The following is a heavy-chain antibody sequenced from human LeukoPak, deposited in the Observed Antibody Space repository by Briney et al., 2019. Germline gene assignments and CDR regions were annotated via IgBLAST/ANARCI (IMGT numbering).Heavy chain of an antibody. CDR3: ARSTVTHTNCFDP. V-gene: IGHV3-11*01. CDR1: GFTFSDYY. CDR2: TSSSGSAM. J-gene: IGHJ5*02. D-gene: IGHD4-17*01. Sequence: GGSLRLSCAASGFTFSDYYMSWIRQAPGRGLEWVSYTSSSGSAMYYADSVKGRFTISRDNAKNSLFLQMNSLRAEDTAVYYCARSTVTHTNCFDPWGQGTLVTVSS.